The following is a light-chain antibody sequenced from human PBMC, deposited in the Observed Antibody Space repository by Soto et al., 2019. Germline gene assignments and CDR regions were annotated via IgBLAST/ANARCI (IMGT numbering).Light chain of an antibody. CDR2: DAS. J-gene: IGKJ4*01. V-gene: IGKV3D-20*01. CDR1: QRVSSSY. Sequence: EIVLTQSPATLFLSPGERATRSCGASQRVSSSYLAWYQQKPGLAPRLLIFDASTRATGIPDRFSGSGSGTDFILTISRLEPEDFAVYYCQQYGRPPLTFGGGTKVEIK. CDR3: QQYGRPPLT.